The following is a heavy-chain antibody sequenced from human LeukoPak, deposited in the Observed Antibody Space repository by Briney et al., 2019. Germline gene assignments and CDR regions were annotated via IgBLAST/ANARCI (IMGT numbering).Heavy chain of an antibody. V-gene: IGHV3-7*03. D-gene: IGHD3-10*01. CDR2: IKGDRSEK. CDR1: GFTFNNYW. CDR3: ARDFGNRNDFDY. J-gene: IGHJ4*02. Sequence: GGSLRLSCAASGFTFNNYWMAWVRQAPGKGLEWVANIKGDRSEKFYVDSVKGRFTISRDNAKNSLYLQMGSLRAEDTAVYYCARDFGNRNDFDYWGQGTLVTVAS.